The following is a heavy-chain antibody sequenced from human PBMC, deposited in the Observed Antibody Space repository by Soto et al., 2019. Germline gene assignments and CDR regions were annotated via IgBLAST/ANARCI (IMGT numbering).Heavy chain of an antibody. CDR3: PRELVLLWLGELSGWFDP. J-gene: IGHJ5*02. V-gene: IGHV4-31*03. CDR2: IYYSGST. D-gene: IGHD3-10*01. CDR1: GGSISSGGYY. Sequence: SETLSLTCTVSGGSISSGGYYWSWIRQHPGKGLEWIGYIYYSGSTYYNPSLKSRVTISVDTSKNQFSLKLSSVTAADTAVYFCPRELVLLWLGELSGWFDPWGQGTLVTVSS.